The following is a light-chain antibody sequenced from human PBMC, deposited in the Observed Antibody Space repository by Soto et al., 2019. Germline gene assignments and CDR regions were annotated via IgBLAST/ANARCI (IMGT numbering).Light chain of an antibody. CDR1: SSNMENNA. CDR3: AVWDDSLNGPL. CDR2: FDN. Sequence: QSTLTQPPSVSAAPRQRVTISCSGSSSNMENNAVNWYQHVPGKAPKLLIHFDNRVPSGTPDRFSGSKSGTSASLVISGLQSEDEDDYYCAVWDDSLNGPLFGGGTKVTVL. V-gene: IGLV1-36*01. J-gene: IGLJ3*02.